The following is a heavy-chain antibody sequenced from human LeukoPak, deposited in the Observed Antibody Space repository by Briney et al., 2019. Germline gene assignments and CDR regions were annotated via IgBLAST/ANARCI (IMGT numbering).Heavy chain of an antibody. V-gene: IGHV3-33*01. D-gene: IGHD6-13*01. CDR3: ARSQSSSLIDY. J-gene: IGHJ4*02. Sequence: PGGSLRLPCAASGFTFSSYGMHWVRQAPGKGLEWVAVIWYDGSSKDYADSVKGRFTFSRDNSKNTLYLQMNSLTVEDTAVYYCARSQSSSLIDYWGQGTLVTVSS. CDR1: GFTFSSYG. CDR2: IWYDGSSK.